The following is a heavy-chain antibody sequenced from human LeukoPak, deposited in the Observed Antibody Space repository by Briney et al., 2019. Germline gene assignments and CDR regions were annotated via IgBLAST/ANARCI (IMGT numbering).Heavy chain of an antibody. CDR1: GGTFSSYA. V-gene: IGHV1-69*13. J-gene: IGHJ4*02. Sequence: SVKVSCKASGGTFSSYAISWVRQTPGQGLEWMGGIFPIFGTANYAQKFQGRVTITADESTSTAYMELSSLRSEDTAVYYCAREDTAMVLVDYWGQGTLVTVSS. CDR2: IFPIFGTA. D-gene: IGHD5-18*01. CDR3: AREDTAMVLVDY.